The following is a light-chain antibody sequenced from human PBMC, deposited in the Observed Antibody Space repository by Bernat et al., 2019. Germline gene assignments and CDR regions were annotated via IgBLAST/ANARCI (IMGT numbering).Light chain of an antibody. V-gene: IGLV3-1*01. CDR1: RLGDRY. CDR3: QEWCGTTDVG. Sequence: SYELTQPPSVPVSPGQTATITCPGDRLGDRYTSWYQQYPGQSPLLVIFRHNTRPSGLPDRFSGSNSGNTATLTISGTQAMEEGAYYCQEWCGTTDVGFGGGTKLTVL. CDR2: RHN. J-gene: IGLJ2*01.